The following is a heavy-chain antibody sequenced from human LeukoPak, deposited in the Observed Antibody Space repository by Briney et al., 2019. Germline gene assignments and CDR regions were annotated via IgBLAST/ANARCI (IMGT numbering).Heavy chain of an antibody. J-gene: IGHJ4*02. CDR2: ISYDGSNK. D-gene: IGHD6-19*01. Sequence: PGGSLRLSCAASGFTFSNYAMHWVRQAPGKGLEWVAVISYDGSNKYYADSVKGRFTISRDNSKNTLYLQMNSLRAEDTAVYYCARAPIAVAGQFDYWGQGTLVTVSS. V-gene: IGHV3-30*04. CDR1: GFTFSNYA. CDR3: ARAPIAVAGQFDY.